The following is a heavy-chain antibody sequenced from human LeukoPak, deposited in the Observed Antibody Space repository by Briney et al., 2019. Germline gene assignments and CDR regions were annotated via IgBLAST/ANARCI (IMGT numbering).Heavy chain of an antibody. Sequence: GGSLRLSCAASGFTFSTYAMHWVRQAPGQGLEWVAAISSDGNHKHFADSVKGRFTISRDNSKNTLFLQINSLRPEDTAVYYCARDRLPPPGVYCFDPWGQGTLVTVSS. CDR1: GFTFSTYA. CDR3: ARDRLPPPGVYCFDP. V-gene: IGHV3-30-3*01. J-gene: IGHJ5*02. D-gene: IGHD5-12*01. CDR2: ISSDGNHK.